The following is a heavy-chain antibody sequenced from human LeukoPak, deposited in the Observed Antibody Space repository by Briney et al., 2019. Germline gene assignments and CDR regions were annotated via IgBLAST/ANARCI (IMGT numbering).Heavy chain of an antibody. Sequence: PSQTLSLTCSFSGASISTAGYYWTWIRQPPGEGLEWVGYIYYTGAVDYNPSLKSRLTISLDTSKNQFSLKLSSVTAADTAVYYCARDHSYYFDSVTSTLDVWGQGTAVTVSS. J-gene: IGHJ6*02. CDR1: GASISTAGYY. V-gene: IGHV4-31*03. CDR3: ARDHSYYFDSVTSTLDV. D-gene: IGHD3-10*01. CDR2: IYYTGAV.